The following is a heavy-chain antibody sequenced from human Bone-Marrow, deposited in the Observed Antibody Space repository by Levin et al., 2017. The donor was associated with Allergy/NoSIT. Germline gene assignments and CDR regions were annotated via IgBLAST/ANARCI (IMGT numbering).Heavy chain of an antibody. D-gene: IGHD4-23*01. CDR2: IYYSGAT. V-gene: IGHV4-31*03. Sequence: SETLSLTCTVSSGSISSGHYYWSWIRQHPGKGLEWIGHIYYSGATYYNPSLRSRVSISVETYTNQFSLKLTPVTAADTAVYYCARIRNAGGKGWFDSWGQGTLVTVSS. CDR1: SGSISSGHYY. CDR3: ARIRNAGGKGWFDS. J-gene: IGHJ5*01.